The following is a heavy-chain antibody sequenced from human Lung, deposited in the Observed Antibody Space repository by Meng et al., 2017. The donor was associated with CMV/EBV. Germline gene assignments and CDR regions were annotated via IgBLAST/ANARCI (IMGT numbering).Heavy chain of an antibody. V-gene: IGHV6-1*01. CDR3: ARGYDNSLDY. CDR2: AYYRSKWYT. J-gene: IGHJ4*02. D-gene: IGHD3-22*01. CDR1: GDSVSADNAA. Sequence: SCAISGDSVSADNAAWNWFRQSPSRGLEWLGRAYYRSKWYTDYAVSVKRRTTINPDTSKNQFPLQLTSVTPEDTAVYYCARGYDNSLDYWGQGTXVTVSS.